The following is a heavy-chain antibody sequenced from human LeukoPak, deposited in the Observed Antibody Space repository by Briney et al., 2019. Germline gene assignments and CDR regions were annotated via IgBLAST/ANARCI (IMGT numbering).Heavy chain of an antibody. CDR3: AREGSGYSTNFDY. CDR2: IYHSGST. CDR1: GGSISSGGYS. Sequence: SETLSLTCAVSGGSISSGGYSWSWIRQPPGKGLDWIGYIYHSGSTYYNPSLKSRVTISVDRSKNQFSLKLSSVTAADTAVYFCAREGSGYSTNFDYWGQGTLVTVSS. V-gene: IGHV4-30-2*01. J-gene: IGHJ4*02. D-gene: IGHD3-3*01.